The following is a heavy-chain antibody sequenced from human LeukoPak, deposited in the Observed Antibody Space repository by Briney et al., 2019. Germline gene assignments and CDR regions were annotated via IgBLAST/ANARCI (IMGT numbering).Heavy chain of an antibody. V-gene: IGHV5-51*01. CDR1: GSRFTSYW. D-gene: IGHD2-2*01. J-gene: IGHJ5*01. Sequence: GESLKISCKGSGSRFTSYWIGWVRQMPGKGLEWMGIIYPVDSATRNSPSFQGQVTISAYKSMSTAYLQWSSMKASDTAMYYCARALVPAAIGINWFDSWGQGTLVTVSS. CDR3: ARALVPAAIGINWFDS. CDR2: IYPVDSAT.